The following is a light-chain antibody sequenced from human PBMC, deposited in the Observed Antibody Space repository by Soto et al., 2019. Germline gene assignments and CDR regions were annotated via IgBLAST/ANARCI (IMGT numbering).Light chain of an antibody. V-gene: IGLV2-14*01. CDR2: EVN. CDR1: SNDIGIYNY. CDR3: SSYTSTSTV. J-gene: IGLJ2*01. Sequence: QSALTQPASVSGSPGQSISISCTGTSNDIGIYNYVSWYQQYPGKAPKLMIYEVNNRLLGVSNRFSGSKSGNTASLTISGLQAEDEAYYYCSSYTSTSTVFGGGTKLTVL.